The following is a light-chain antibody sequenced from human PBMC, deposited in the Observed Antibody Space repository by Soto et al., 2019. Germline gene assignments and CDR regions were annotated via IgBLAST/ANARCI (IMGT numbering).Light chain of an antibody. Sequence: DIQMTQSPPTLSASVGDRVTITCRASQSLNDRLAWYQQKPGKAPKLLIYKARSLESGVPPRFSGSGSGTDFPLTIRSQQPDDLATNYCQPYMDYYSWTFGQGNKVEI. J-gene: IGKJ1*01. V-gene: IGKV1-5*03. CDR3: QPYMDYYSWT. CDR1: QSLNDR. CDR2: KAR.